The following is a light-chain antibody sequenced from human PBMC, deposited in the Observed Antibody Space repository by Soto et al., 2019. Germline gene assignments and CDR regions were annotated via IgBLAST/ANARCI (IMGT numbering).Light chain of an antibody. V-gene: IGKV3-20*01. CDR2: GAS. Sequence: IVLTQSPGTLSLSPGERATLSCRASQSVGSNYLAWYQQKPGQAPRLLIYGASSRATGIPDRLSGSGSGTDFTLTINRLEPEDFAVYYCQRYGSSQFTFGPGTKVDIK. J-gene: IGKJ3*01. CDR3: QRYGSSQFT. CDR1: QSVGSNY.